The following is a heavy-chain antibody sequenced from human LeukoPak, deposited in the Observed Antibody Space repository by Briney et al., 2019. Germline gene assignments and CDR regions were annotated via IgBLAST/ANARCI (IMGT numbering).Heavy chain of an antibody. V-gene: IGHV3-21*01. CDR2: ISSSSSYI. D-gene: IGHD5-18*01. CDR1: EFTFSSYS. CDR3: ARLGALGYSYGYRDY. J-gene: IGHJ4*02. Sequence: GGSLRLSCAASEFTFSSYSMTWVRQAPGKGLEWVSSISSSSSYIYYADSVKGRFTISRDNAKNSLYLQMNSLRAEDTAVYYCARLGALGYSYGYRDYWGQGTLVTVSS.